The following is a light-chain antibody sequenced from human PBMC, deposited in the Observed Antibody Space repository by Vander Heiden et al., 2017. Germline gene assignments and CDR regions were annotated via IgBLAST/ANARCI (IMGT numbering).Light chain of an antibody. CDR1: KLGDKY. J-gene: IGLJ2*01. Sequence: SYELTKPPSVSVSPGQTASITCSGDKLGDKYACWYQQKPGQSPVLVIYQDSKRPSGIPERFSGSNSGNTATLTISGTQAMDEADYYCQAWDSSTDNVVFGGGTKLTVL. CDR3: QAWDSSTDNVV. CDR2: QDS. V-gene: IGLV3-1*01.